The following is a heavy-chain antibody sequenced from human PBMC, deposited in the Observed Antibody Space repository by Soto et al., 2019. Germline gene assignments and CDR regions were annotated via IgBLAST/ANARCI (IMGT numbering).Heavy chain of an antibody. D-gene: IGHD3-10*02. Sequence: ASETLSLTCTVSGASISSGTFYWVLIRQPPGKGLESIANIYYDGSTYYNPSLKSRVTISLDTSKNQFSLKLSSATAADTAVYYCARLKTYYVLNKSDYWGQGSLVSVSS. CDR1: GASISSGTFY. J-gene: IGHJ4*02. V-gene: IGHV4-39*01. CDR2: IYYDGST. CDR3: ARLKTYYVLNKSDY.